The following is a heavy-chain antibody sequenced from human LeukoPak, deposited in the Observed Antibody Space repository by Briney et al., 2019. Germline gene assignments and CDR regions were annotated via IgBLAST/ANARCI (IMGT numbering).Heavy chain of an antibody. D-gene: IGHD1-7*01. CDR2: MNPNSGNT. J-gene: IGHJ5*02. Sequence: ASVKVSCKASGYTFTSYDINWVRQATGQGLEWMGWMNPNSGNTGYAQKFQGRVTITRNTSISTAYMELSSLRSEDTAVYYCASRYNWNYAWDWFDPWGQGTLVTVSS. CDR1: GYTFTSYD. V-gene: IGHV1-8*03. CDR3: ASRYNWNYAWDWFDP.